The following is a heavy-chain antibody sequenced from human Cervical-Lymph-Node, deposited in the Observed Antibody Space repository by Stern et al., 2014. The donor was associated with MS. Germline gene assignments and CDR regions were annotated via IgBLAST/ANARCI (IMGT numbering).Heavy chain of an antibody. Sequence: QVQLVQSGAEVKKPGASVKVSCKASGFTFINYGLSWVRQAPGQGLEWMGWITPYNDYTIYAQKFQDRVTMTTDTSPSTAYLEVRSLRSDDTALYYCARDGGGSYHGHWGQGTLVTVSP. CDR2: ITPYNDYT. CDR1: GFTFINYG. V-gene: IGHV1-18*01. J-gene: IGHJ4*02. D-gene: IGHD3-16*02. CDR3: ARDGGGSYHGH.